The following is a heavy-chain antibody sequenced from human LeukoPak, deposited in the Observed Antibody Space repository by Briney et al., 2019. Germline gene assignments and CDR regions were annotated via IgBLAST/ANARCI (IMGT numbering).Heavy chain of an antibody. CDR1: GYSFTTYW. CDR3: ARQGRIVVVTTTHDAFDI. CDR2: IYPGDSDA. V-gene: IGHV5-51*01. J-gene: IGHJ3*02. Sequence: PGESLKISCTGFGYSFTTYWIGWVRQMPGKGLEWMGVIYPGDSDARYSPSLQGQVTISVDKSISTAYLQWSSLKASDTAMYYCARQGRIVVVTTTHDAFDIWGQGTMVTVSS. D-gene: IGHD2-21*02.